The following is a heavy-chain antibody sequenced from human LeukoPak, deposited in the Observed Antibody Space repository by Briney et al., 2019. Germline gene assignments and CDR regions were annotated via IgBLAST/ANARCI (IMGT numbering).Heavy chain of an antibody. J-gene: IGHJ5*02. D-gene: IGHD3-22*01. CDR2: IYHSGST. CDR1: GGSISSGGYY. Sequence: SQTLSLTCTVSGGSISSGGYYWSWIRQPPGKGLEWIGYIYHSGSTYYNPSLKSRVAISVDRSKNQFSLKLSSVTAADTAVYYCARDYYDSSGYYYGWFDPWGQGTLVTVSS. CDR3: ARDYYDSSGYYYGWFDP. V-gene: IGHV4-30-2*01.